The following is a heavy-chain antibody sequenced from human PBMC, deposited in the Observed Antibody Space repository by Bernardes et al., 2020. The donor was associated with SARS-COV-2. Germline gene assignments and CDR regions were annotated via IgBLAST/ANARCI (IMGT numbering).Heavy chain of an antibody. CDR3: LRDPPADISTGPPDY. Sequence: ASVKVSCKASGYMFSNYNMHWVRQAPGQRLEWMGWIYGGNGNTKYSENFQDRVTITRDTSASTAYMELSSLRFEDTAVYYCLRDPPADISTGPPDYWGQGTLVTVSS. D-gene: IGHD3-9*01. V-gene: IGHV1-3*01. CDR2: IYGGNGNT. CDR1: GYMFSNYN. J-gene: IGHJ4*02.